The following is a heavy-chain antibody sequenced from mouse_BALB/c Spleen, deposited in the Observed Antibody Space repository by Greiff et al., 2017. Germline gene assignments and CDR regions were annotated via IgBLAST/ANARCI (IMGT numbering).Heavy chain of an antibody. V-gene: IGHV1-7*01. D-gene: IGHD2-4*01. CDR3: ARLGDYALGY. J-gene: IGHJ2*01. Sequence: QVQLKESGAELAKPGASVKMSCKASGYTFTSYWMHWVKQRPGQGLEWIGYINPSTGYTEYNQKFKDKATLTADKSSSTAYMQLSSLTSEDSAVYYCARLGDYALGYWGQGTTLTVSS. CDR2: INPSTGYT. CDR1: GYTFTSYW.